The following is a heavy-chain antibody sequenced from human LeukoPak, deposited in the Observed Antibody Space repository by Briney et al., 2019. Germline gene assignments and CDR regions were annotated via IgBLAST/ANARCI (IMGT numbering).Heavy chain of an antibody. Sequence: SETLSLTCAVYGGSFSGYYWSWIRQPPGKGLEWIGEINHSGSTNYNPSLKSRVTISVDTSKNQFSLKLSSVTAADTAVYYCARWSVVVVAATRKAFDIWGQGTMVTVSS. CDR2: INHSGST. CDR3: ARWSVVVVAATRKAFDI. D-gene: IGHD2-15*01. CDR1: GGSFSGYY. J-gene: IGHJ3*02. V-gene: IGHV4-34*01.